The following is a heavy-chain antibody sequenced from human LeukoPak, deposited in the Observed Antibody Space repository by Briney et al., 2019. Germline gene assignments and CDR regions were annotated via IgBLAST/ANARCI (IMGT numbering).Heavy chain of an antibody. D-gene: IGHD2-8*01. J-gene: IGHJ4*02. Sequence: GGSLRLSCTASGFTFGDYDVSWVRQAPGEGLEWVGFIRSKTYGGTTDYAASVKGRFTISRDDSKNIAYLQMNSLKSEDTAMYHCMRNGIHWGQGTLVTVSS. CDR2: IRSKTYGGTT. CDR1: GFTFGDYD. V-gene: IGHV3-49*04. CDR3: MRNGIH.